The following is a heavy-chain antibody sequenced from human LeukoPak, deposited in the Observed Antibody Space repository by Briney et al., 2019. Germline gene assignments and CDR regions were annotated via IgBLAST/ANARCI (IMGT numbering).Heavy chain of an antibody. D-gene: IGHD2-21*01. J-gene: IGHJ3*02. CDR1: GFTFSRYW. CDR2: ISSDGSGR. CDR3: ARELSEHNDAFDI. Sequence: GGSLRLSCAASGFTFSRYWMHRVRQAPGKGLVWVSRISSDGSGRSYADSVQGRFTISRDNAKNTLYLQMSSLRADDTAVYYCARELSEHNDAFDIWGQGTMVTVSS. V-gene: IGHV3-74*01.